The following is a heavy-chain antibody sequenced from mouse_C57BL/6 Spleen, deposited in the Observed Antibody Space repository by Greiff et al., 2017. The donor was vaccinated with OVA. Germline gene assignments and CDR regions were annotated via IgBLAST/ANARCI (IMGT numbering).Heavy chain of an antibody. J-gene: IGHJ4*01. CDR1: GYTFPDYY. V-gene: IGHV1-84*01. D-gene: IGHD2-1*01. CDR2: IYPGSGNT. CDR3: ARFYTGAMDY. Sequence: QVQLQQSGPELVKPGASVKISCKASGYTFPDYYINWVKQRPGQGLAWIGWIYPGSGNTKYNEKFKGKATLTVDTSSSTAYMQLSSLTSEDSAVYFCARFYTGAMDYWGQGTSVTVSS.